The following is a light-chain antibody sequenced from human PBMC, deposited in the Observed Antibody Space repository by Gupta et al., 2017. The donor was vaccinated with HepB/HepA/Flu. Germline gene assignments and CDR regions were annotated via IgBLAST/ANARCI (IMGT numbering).Light chain of an antibody. V-gene: IGKV1-5*03. J-gene: IGKJ1*01. CDR2: KAS. CDR1: QNINSW. CDR3: QQYNTFSPWT. Sequence: DIQMTQSPSTLSASIRDRVTITCRASQNINSWLAWYQQKPGKAPRLLIHKASTLQSGVPSRFSGSGSGTEFPLTISSLQPDDVAIYYCQQYNTFSPWTFGQGTKVEI.